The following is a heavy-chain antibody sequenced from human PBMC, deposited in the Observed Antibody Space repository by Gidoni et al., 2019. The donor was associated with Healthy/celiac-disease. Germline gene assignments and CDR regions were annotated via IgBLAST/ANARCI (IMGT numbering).Heavy chain of an antibody. Sequence: EVQLVESGGGSVKPGGSLRLSCAASGFTFSNAWMSWVRRAPGKGLEGVGRIKSKTDGGTTDYAAPVKGRFTISRDDSKNTLYLQLNSLKTEDTAVYYCTTPQIRYYDTSNMEEDLENYWYFDLWGRGTLVTVSS. CDR2: IKSKTDGGTT. D-gene: IGHD3-9*01. CDR1: GFTFSNAW. J-gene: IGHJ2*01. V-gene: IGHV3-15*01. CDR3: TTPQIRYYDTSNMEEDLENYWYFDL.